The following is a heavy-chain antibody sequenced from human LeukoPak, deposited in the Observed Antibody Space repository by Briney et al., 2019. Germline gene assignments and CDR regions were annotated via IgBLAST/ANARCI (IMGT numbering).Heavy chain of an antibody. J-gene: IGHJ4*02. Sequence: PSETLSLTCTVSGGSISSYYWSWIRQPAGKGLEWIGRIYTSGSTNYNPSLKSRVTMSVDTSKNQFSLKLSSVTAANTAVYYCVRDFRQDHRGFFDYWGQGTLVTVSS. CDR2: IYTSGST. V-gene: IGHV4-4*07. CDR1: GGSISSYY. D-gene: IGHD1-14*01. CDR3: VRDFRQDHRGFFDY.